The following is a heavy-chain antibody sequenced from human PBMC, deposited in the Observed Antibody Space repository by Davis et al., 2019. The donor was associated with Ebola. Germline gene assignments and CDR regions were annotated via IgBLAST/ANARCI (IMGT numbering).Heavy chain of an antibody. CDR2: ISAYNGNT. CDR1: GYTFTSYG. D-gene: IGHD3-10*01. CDR3: ARAPTWSQINYYCFDD. J-gene: IGHJ4*02. Sequence: ASVKVSCKASGYTFTSYGISWVRQAPGQGLEWMGWISAYNGNTNYAQKLQGRVTMTRNTSINTAYLEVSSLRSEDTAVYYCARAPTWSQINYYCFDDWGQGTLVTVSS. V-gene: IGHV1-18*01.